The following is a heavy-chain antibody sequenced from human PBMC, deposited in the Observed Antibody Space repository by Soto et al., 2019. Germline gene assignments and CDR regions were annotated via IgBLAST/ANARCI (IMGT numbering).Heavy chain of an antibody. CDR2: INSDGSST. V-gene: IGHV3-74*01. Sequence: LRLSCAASGFTFSSYRMHWVRQAPGKGLVWVSRINSDGSSTSYADSVKGRFTISRDNAKNTLYLQMNSLRAEDTAVYYCARDLPGIAAAGNYYYYGMDVWGQGTTVTVSS. J-gene: IGHJ6*02. CDR1: GFTFSSYR. D-gene: IGHD6-13*01. CDR3: ARDLPGIAAAGNYYYYGMDV.